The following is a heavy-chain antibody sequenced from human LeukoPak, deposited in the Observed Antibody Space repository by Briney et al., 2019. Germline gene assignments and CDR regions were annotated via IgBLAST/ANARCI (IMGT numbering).Heavy chain of an antibody. D-gene: IGHD4-17*01. Sequence: PGGSLRLSCAASGFTFSSFGMSWVRQAPGKGLEWVSAISSTGGTAYYADSVKGRFTISRDNSKNTLYLQMNSLRAEDTAIYYCAKDIDNGDXVVYWGXXTLVTVSS. V-gene: IGHV3-23*01. CDR1: GFTFSSFG. J-gene: IGHJ4*02. CDR3: AKDIDNGDXVVY. CDR2: ISSTGGTA.